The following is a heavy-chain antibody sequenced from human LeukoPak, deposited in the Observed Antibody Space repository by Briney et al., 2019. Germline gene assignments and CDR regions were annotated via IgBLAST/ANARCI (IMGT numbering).Heavy chain of an antibody. CDR2: ISSSSSYI. Sequence: GGSLRLSCAASGFTFSSYSMNWVRQAPGKGLEWVSSISSSSSYIYYADSVKGRFTISRDNARNSLYLQMSSLRAEDTAVYYCAREDCSSTSCYADGMDVWGQGTTVTVSS. D-gene: IGHD2-2*01. CDR3: AREDCSSTSCYADGMDV. J-gene: IGHJ6*02. V-gene: IGHV3-21*01. CDR1: GFTFSSYS.